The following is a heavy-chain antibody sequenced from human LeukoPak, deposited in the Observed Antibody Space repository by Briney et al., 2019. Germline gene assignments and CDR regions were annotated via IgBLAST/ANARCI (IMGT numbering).Heavy chain of an antibody. CDR3: AIVPYGDYDVATKYYYGMDV. CDR1: GFIFSSYG. J-gene: IGHJ6*04. Sequence: GGSLRLSCAASGFIFSSYGMHWVRQAPGKGLEWVALISYDGSETYYADSVKGRFTISRDNSKNTLYLQMNSLRAEDTAVYYCAIVPYGDYDVATKYYYGMDVWGKGTTVTVSS. V-gene: IGHV3-30*03. CDR2: ISYDGSET. D-gene: IGHD4-17*01.